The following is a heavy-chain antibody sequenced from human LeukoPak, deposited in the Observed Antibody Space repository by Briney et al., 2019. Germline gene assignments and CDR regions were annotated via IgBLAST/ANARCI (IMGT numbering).Heavy chain of an antibody. CDR2: ISYDGDNK. CDR3: AKDGRSGSYLSGFEY. Sequence: PGGSLRLSCGGSGCTFGSYAMHWGRQAPGKGLEWVAVISYDGDNKYYADSVKGRFIISRDNSKNTLYLQMDSLRAEDTAMYYCAKDGRSGSYLSGFEYWGQGSLVTVSS. CDR1: GCTFGSYA. V-gene: IGHV3-30*18. D-gene: IGHD1-26*01. J-gene: IGHJ4*02.